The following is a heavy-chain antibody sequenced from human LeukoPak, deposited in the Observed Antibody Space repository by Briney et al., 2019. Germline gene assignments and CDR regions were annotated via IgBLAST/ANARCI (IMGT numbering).Heavy chain of an antibody. V-gene: IGHV3-21*01. CDR2: INNVASHI. CDR1: GFSISSSA. D-gene: IGHD2-2*01. CDR3: ARRGLVVPAALGPHWFDP. J-gene: IGHJ5*02. Sequence: GGSLRLSCAASGFSISSSAMNWVRQAPRKGLEWVSSINNVASHIYYAGSVRGRFTISRDNAKNSVYLHMNSLRAEDTAVYYCARRGLVVPAALGPHWFDPWGQGTLVTVSS.